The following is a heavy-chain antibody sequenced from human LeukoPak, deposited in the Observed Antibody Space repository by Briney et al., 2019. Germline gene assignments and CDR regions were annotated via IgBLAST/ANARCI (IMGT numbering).Heavy chain of an antibody. J-gene: IGHJ4*02. D-gene: IGHD3-9*01. CDR3: AKDEALVRYFDWLLPLDY. CDR1: GFTFTSYE. Sequence: PGGSLRLSCAASGFTFTSYEMNWVRQAPGKGLEWVSYISSSGSTIYYADSVKGRFTISRDNAKNTLYLQMNSLRAEDTAVYYCAKDEALVRYFDWLLPLDYWGQGTLVTVSS. CDR2: ISSSGSTI. V-gene: IGHV3-48*03.